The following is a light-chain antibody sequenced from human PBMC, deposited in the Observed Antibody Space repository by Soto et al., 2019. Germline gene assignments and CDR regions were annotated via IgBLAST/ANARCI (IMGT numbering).Light chain of an antibody. CDR2: GAS. J-gene: IGKJ1*01. CDR1: QSVRSSY. CDR3: QQYSSWPPWT. Sequence: EIVLTPSPGTLFFSPGGRATPSCTASQSVRSSYLAWYQQKPGQAPRLLIYGASSRATGIPDRISGSGSGTDFTLTIRSLESEDSAVYYCQQYSSWPPWTVGQGKKVDIK. V-gene: IGKV3-20*01.